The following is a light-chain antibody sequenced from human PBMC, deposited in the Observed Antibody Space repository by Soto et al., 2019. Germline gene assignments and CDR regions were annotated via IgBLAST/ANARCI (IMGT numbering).Light chain of an antibody. CDR3: QQRNKWPPVT. Sequence: EIALTQSPGTLSLSPGERASLSCRASQSFGGSYLAWYQQKPGQAPRLLIYGASTRATAIPDRFSGSGSGTNFTLTISSLEPEDFAVYYCQQRNKWPPVTFGGGTRVEIK. CDR1: QSFGGSY. V-gene: IGKV3D-20*02. J-gene: IGKJ4*01. CDR2: GAS.